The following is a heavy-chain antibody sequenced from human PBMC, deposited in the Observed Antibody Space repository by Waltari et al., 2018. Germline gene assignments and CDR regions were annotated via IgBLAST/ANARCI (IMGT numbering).Heavy chain of an antibody. Sequence: EVQLVESGGGLVQPGGSLRLSCAASGFTFSSYEMNWVRQAPGKGLGWVSYISSSGSTIYYADAVKGRFTISRDNAKNSLYLQMNSLRAEDTAVYYCARSMGYCSGGSCPGDYWGQGTLVTVSS. J-gene: IGHJ4*02. CDR3: ARSMGYCSGGSCPGDY. V-gene: IGHV3-48*03. CDR1: GFTFSSYE. D-gene: IGHD2-15*01. CDR2: ISSSGSTI.